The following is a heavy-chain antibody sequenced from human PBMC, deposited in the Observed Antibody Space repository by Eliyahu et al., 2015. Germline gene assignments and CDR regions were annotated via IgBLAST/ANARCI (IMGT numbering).Heavy chain of an antibody. CDR3: ARGSWCSSTSCYTFGSDY. CDR1: GYTFTNXG. J-gene: IGHJ4*02. CDR2: ISAYNGNT. V-gene: IGHV1-18*01. D-gene: IGHD2-2*02. Sequence: QVQLVQSGAEVKKPGASVKVSCKASGYTFTNXGISWVRQAPGQGPGWMGWISAYNGNTNYAQKLQGRVTMTTDTSTSTAYMELRSLRSDDTAVYYCARGSWCSSTSCYTFGSDYWGQGTLVTVSS.